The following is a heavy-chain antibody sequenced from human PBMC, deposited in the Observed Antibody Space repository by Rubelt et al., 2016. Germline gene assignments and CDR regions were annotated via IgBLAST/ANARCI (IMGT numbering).Heavy chain of an antibody. V-gene: IGHV4-34*01. D-gene: IGHD5-24*01. CDR1: GGSFSGYY. CDR3: ARDKLPRYGMDV. CDR2: INHSGSA. J-gene: IGHJ6*02. Sequence: QVQLQQWGAGLLKPSETLSLTCAVFGGSFSGYYWTWIRQPPGKGLEWIGEINHSGSANYNLSLKSRLTISVDTSKNQFSLKRGSGTAAETAVYYCARDKLPRYGMDVWGQGTTVTVSS.